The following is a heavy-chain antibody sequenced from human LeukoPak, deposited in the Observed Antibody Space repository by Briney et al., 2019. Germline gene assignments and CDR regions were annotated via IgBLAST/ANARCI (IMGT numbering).Heavy chain of an antibody. CDR3: ASPGFVVVVAAQWAFDY. J-gene: IGHJ4*02. CDR1: GFTFSSYA. V-gene: IGHV3-23*01. Sequence: PGGSLRLSCAASGFTFSSYAMSWVRQAPGKGLEWVSAISGSGGSTYYADSVKGRFTISRDNSKNTLCLQMNSLRAEDTAVYYCASPGFVVVVAAQWAFDYWGQGTLVTVSS. CDR2: ISGSGGST. D-gene: IGHD2-15*01.